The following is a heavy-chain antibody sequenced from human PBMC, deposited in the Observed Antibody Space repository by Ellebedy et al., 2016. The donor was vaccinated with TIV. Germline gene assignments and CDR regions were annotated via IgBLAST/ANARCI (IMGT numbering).Heavy chain of an antibody. CDR2: INPSGGPP. V-gene: IGHV1-46*01. D-gene: IGHD3-9*01. Sequence: AASVKVSCKASGYTFTDYYMHWVRQAPGQGLEWMGVINPSGGPPRYAQKFQGRVTLTTDTSTSAVYMELSTLNSEDTAVYYCGRATPRYFDVVTGYGLVDFWGLGTLVAVSS. J-gene: IGHJ4*02. CDR1: GYTFTDYY. CDR3: GRATPRYFDVVTGYGLVDF.